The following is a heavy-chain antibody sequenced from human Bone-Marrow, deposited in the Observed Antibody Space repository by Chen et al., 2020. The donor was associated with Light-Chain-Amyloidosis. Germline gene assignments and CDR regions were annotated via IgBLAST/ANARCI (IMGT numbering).Heavy chain of an antibody. CDR2: MNPNSGNT. Sequence: QVQLVQSGAEVKKHGASVKVSCKASGYTFTSYEINWVRQATGQGLEWMGWMNPNSGNTGYAQKFQGRVTMTRNTSISTAYMELSSLRSEDTAVYYCARGSYGSGSYYHYYYYGMDVWGQGTTVTVSS. D-gene: IGHD3-10*01. J-gene: IGHJ6*02. CDR3: ARGSYGSGSYYHYYYYGMDV. V-gene: IGHV1-8*01. CDR1: GYTFTSYE.